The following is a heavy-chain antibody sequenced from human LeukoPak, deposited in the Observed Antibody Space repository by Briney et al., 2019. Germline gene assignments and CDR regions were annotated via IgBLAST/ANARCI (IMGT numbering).Heavy chain of an antibody. CDR1: GFTFSSYS. J-gene: IGHJ4*02. V-gene: IGHV3-48*01. CDR3: AKVRFGTIFGVVIDDY. CDR2: ISSSSSTI. Sequence: GGSLRLSCAASGFTFSSYSMNWVRQAPGKGLEWVSYISSSSSTIYYADSVKGRFTISRDNSKNTLYLQMNSLRAEDTAVYYCAKVRFGTIFGVVIDDYWGQGTLVTVSS. D-gene: IGHD3-3*01.